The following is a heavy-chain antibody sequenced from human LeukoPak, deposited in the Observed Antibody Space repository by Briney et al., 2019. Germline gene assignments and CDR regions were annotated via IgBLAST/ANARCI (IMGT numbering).Heavy chain of an antibody. J-gene: IGHJ4*02. Sequence: GGSLRLSCAASGFTFSSYGMHWVRQAPGKGLEWVAFIRYDGSNKYYADSVKGRFTISGDNSKNTLYLQMNSLRAEDTAVYYCAKDKRYSSSGVDYWGQGTLVTVSS. D-gene: IGHD6-6*01. CDR1: GFTFSSYG. CDR3: AKDKRYSSSGVDY. V-gene: IGHV3-30*02. CDR2: IRYDGSNK.